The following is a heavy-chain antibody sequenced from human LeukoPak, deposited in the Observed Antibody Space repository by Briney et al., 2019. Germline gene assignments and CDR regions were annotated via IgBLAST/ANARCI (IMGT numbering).Heavy chain of an antibody. CDR3: ARDLEIAVAGPWYFDL. CDR2: INPNSGGT. CDR1: GYTFTGYY. V-gene: IGHV1-2*02. J-gene: IGHJ2*01. Sequence: ASVKVSCKASGYTFTGYYMHWVRQAPGQGLEWMGWINPNSGGTNYAQKFQGRVTMTRDTSISTAYMELSRLRSDDTAVYYCARDLEIAVAGPWYFDLWGRGTLVTVSS. D-gene: IGHD6-19*01.